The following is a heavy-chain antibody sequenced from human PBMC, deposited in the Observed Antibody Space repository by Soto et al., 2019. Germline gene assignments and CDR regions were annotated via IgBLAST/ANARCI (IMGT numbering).Heavy chain of an antibody. CDR2: IYWDDDK. J-gene: IGHJ4*02. Sequence: QITLKESGPTLVKPTQTLTLTCTFSGFSLSTSGVGVGWIRQPPGKALEWLALIYWDDDKRYSPSLKSRLTIXXAXSXXLLVRTITIMDPLFTSTYYCAHYGGRDGSGSYGNYCYQETLDTV. CDR1: GFSLSTSGVG. D-gene: IGHD3-10*01. CDR3: AHYGGRDGSGSYGNY. V-gene: IGHV2-5*02.